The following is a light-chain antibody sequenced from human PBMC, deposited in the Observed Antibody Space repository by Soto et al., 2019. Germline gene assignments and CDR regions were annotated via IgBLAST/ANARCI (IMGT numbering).Light chain of an antibody. CDR1: QSVSSNY. Sequence: ESLFTQSPGTLSLSPGERATLSCRASQSVSSNYLAWYQQKPGQAPRLIIYGASTRANGIPDRFSGSVSGTDFTLTISRLEPEDSAVYYCQQYGSSHTWTFGQGTKVDIK. V-gene: IGKV3-20*01. CDR3: QQYGSSHTWT. J-gene: IGKJ1*01. CDR2: GAS.